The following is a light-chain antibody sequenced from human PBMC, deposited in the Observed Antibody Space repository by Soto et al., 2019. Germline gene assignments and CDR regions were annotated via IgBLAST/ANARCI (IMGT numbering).Light chain of an antibody. CDR3: QVYGILPWT. CDR2: SAT. V-gene: IGKV3-20*01. J-gene: IGKJ1*01. Sequence: EIVLTQSPGTLSLSPGERATLSCRASQSVSSSYLAWYQQKPGQAPRLVFHSATTRANAFPSRFSASGSGTDFTLTISRLEPEDFALYYCQVYGILPWTFGQGTKVDIK. CDR1: QSVSSSY.